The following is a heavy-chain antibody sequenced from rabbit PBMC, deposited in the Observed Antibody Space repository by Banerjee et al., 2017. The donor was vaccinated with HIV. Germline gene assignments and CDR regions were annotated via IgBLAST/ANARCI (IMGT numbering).Heavy chain of an antibody. CDR3: ARGSGGSAGIAPYDMDL. CDR1: GFSFINKYV. V-gene: IGHV1S45*01. CDR2: IYAGSSGST. D-gene: IGHD7-1*01. Sequence: QEQLEESGGDLVKPEGSLTITCTASGFSFINKYVMCWVRQAPGKGLEWIACIYAGSSGSTYYASWAKGRFTISKPSSTTVTLQMTSLTAADTATYFCARGSGGSAGIAPYDMDLWGQGTLVTVS. J-gene: IGHJ6*01.